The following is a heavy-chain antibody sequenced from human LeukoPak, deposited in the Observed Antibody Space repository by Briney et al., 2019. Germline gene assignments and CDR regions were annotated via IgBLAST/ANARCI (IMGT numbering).Heavy chain of an antibody. CDR2: INHSGST. CDR1: GGSFSGYY. J-gene: IGHJ5*02. D-gene: IGHD2-2*01. V-gene: IGHV4-34*01. Sequence: SETLSLTCAVYGGSFSGYYWSWIRQPPGKGLEWIGEINHSGSTNYNPSLKSRVTISVDTSKNQFSLKLSSVTAADTAVYYCARRRGPGSTSCFDPWGQGTLVTVSS. CDR3: ARRRGPGSTSCFDP.